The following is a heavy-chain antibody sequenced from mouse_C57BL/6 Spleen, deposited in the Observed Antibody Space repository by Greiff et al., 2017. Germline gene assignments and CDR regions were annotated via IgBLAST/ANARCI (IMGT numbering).Heavy chain of an antibody. CDR1: GYTFTSYW. D-gene: IGHD2-12*01. CDR3: AGSALYPGGFAY. Sequence: VQLQQPGAELVRPGSSVKLSCKASGYTFTSYWMHWVKQRPIQGLEWIGNIDPSDSDTHYNQKFKDKATLTVDKSSSTAYMQLSSLTSEDSAVYYCAGSALYPGGFAYWGQGTLVTVSA. CDR2: IDPSDSDT. J-gene: IGHJ3*01. V-gene: IGHV1-52*01.